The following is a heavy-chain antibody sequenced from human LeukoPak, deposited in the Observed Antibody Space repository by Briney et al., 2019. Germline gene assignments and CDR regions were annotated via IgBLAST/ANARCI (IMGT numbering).Heavy chain of an antibody. Sequence: AGGSLRLSCAASGFTFSNYAMTWVRQTPGKGLEWVSIVTGSGISTYYVDSVKGRFTISRDNSKNTLYLQMSSLRAEDTAVYYCVKDQAGWEPYFFDYWGQGTLVTVSS. CDR2: VTGSGIST. J-gene: IGHJ4*02. D-gene: IGHD1-26*01. V-gene: IGHV3-23*01. CDR1: GFTFSNYA. CDR3: VKDQAGWEPYFFDY.